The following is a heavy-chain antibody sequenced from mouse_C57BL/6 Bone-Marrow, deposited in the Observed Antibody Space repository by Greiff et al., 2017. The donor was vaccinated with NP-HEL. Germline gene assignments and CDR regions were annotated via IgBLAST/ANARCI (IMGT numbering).Heavy chain of an antibody. D-gene: IGHD1-1*01. CDR2: INPYNGGT. V-gene: IGHV1-19*01. CDR3: ARGEGSSPAWFAY. Sequence: EVQLQQSGPVLVKPGASVKMSCKASGYTFTDYYMNWVKQSHGKSLEWIGVINPYNGGTSYNQKFKGKATLTVDKSSSTAYMELNSLTSEDSAVYYCARGEGSSPAWFAYWGQGTLVTVSA. J-gene: IGHJ3*01. CDR1: GYTFTDYY.